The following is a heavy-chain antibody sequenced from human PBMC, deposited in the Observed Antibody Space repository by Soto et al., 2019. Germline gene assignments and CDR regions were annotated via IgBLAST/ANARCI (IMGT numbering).Heavy chain of an antibody. CDR3: AKVSVTPRGYYYYGMDV. J-gene: IGHJ6*02. V-gene: IGHV3-11*01. D-gene: IGHD4-4*01. Sequence: PGVSRRLSCVGSGFTFSDSVMAWVRHAPGKGLEWVSYISSSGTSIYYADSVKGRFTISRDNSKNTLYLQMNSLRAEDAAVYYCAKVSVTPRGYYYYGMDVWGQGTTVTVSS. CDR2: ISSSGTSI. CDR1: GFTFSDSV.